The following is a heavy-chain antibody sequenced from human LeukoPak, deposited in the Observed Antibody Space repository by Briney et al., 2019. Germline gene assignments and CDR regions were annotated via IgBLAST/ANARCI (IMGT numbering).Heavy chain of an antibody. CDR2: INPNSGGT. CDR3: ARDIVTMVRGVHNDY. J-gene: IGHJ4*02. V-gene: IGHV1-2*02. Sequence: ASVKVSCKASGYTFTGYYMHWVRQSPGQGLEWMGWINPNSGGTNYAQKFQGRVTMTRDTSISTAYMELSRLRSDDTAVYYCARDIVTMVRGVHNDYWGQGTLVTVSS. D-gene: IGHD3-10*01. CDR1: GYTFTGYY.